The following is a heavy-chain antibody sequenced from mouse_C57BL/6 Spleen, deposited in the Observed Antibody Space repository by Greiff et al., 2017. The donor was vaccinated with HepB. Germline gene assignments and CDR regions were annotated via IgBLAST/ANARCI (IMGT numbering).Heavy chain of an antibody. D-gene: IGHD2-5*01. V-gene: IGHV1-9*01. CDR2: ILPGSGST. J-gene: IGHJ3*01. Sequence: VQLHQSGAELMKPGASVKLSCKATGTTFPGYWIGWEKQRPGQGLEWIGEILPGSGSTNSNEKFKGKATFTADTSSNTAYMQLSSLTTEDSAIYYCARSAYYSNFWFAYWGQGTLVTVSA. CDR3: ARSAYYSNFWFAY. CDR1: GTTFPGYW.